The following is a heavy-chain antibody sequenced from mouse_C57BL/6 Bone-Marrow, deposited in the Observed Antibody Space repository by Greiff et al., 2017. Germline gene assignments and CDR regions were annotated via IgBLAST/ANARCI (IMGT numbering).Heavy chain of an antibody. CDR3: TTAVRAPFAY. V-gene: IGHV14-4*01. CDR1: GFNIKDDY. Sequence: EVKLVESGAELVRPGASVKLSCTASGFNIKDDYMHWVKQRPEQGLEWIGWIDPENGDTEYASKFQGKATITADTSSNTAYLQLSRLTSEDTAVYYGTTAVRAPFAYWGQGTLVTVSA. CDR2: IDPENGDT. J-gene: IGHJ3*01. D-gene: IGHD3-3*01.